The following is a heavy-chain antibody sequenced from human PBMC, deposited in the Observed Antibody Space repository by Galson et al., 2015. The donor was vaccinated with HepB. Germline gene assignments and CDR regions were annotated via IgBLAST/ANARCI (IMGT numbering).Heavy chain of an antibody. J-gene: IGHJ4*02. Sequence: SLRLSCAAAGFTFSTYAITWVRQAPGEGLEWVSVISGSGATTFYEDSVKGRFIIYRDNSKNTVYLQMNSLRADDTAIYYCAKEPPYCGGDCYSVSDVWGQGTLVTVSS. CDR3: AKEPPYCGGDCYSVSDV. CDR2: ISGSGATT. CDR1: GFTFSTYA. D-gene: IGHD2-21*02. V-gene: IGHV3-23*01.